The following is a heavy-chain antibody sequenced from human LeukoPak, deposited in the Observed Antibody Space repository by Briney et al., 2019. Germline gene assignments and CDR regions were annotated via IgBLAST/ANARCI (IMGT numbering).Heavy chain of an antibody. CDR3: AKIGRDGYNPFDY. V-gene: IGHV3-23*01. D-gene: IGHD5-24*01. CDR2: ISGNGGST. CDR1: GFTFSSYA. Sequence: GGSLRLSCAASGFTFSSYAMSWVRQAPGKGLEWVSAISGNGGSTYYADSVKGRFTISRDNSKNTVYMQMNSLRVEDTAIYYCAKIGRDGYNPFDYWGQGTLVTVSS. J-gene: IGHJ4*02.